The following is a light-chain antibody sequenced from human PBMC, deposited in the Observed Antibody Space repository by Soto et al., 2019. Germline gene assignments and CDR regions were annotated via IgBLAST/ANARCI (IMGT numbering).Light chain of an antibody. CDR2: GAS. J-gene: IGKJ1*01. CDR1: QSVSSY. CDR3: QQYSISPRT. Sequence: EIVLTQSPGTLSLSPGERATLSCRASQSVSSYLAWYQQKPGQAPRLLIYGASSRATGIPDRFSGSGSGTDFTLTVSRLEPVDFAVYYCQQYSISPRTFGQGTKVEIK. V-gene: IGKV3-20*01.